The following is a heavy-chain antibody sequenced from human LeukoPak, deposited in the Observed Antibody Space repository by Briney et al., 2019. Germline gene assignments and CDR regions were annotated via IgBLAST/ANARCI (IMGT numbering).Heavy chain of an antibody. D-gene: IGHD2-8*01. CDR1: GYTFTSYG. CDR2: ISAYNGNT. CDR3: ARQPDALVCLGWFDP. V-gene: IGHV1-18*01. J-gene: IGHJ5*02. Sequence: ASVKVSCKASGYTFTSYGISWVRQAPGQGLEWMGWISAYNGNTNYAQKLQGRVTMTTDTSTSTAYMELRSLRSDDTAVYYCARQPDALVCLGWFDPWGQGTLVTVSS.